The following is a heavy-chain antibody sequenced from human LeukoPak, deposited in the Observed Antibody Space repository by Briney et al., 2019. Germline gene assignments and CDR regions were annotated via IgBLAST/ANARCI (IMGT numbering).Heavy chain of an antibody. D-gene: IGHD3-10*01. Sequence: ASVKVSCKASGGTFSSYAISWVRQAPGQGLEWMGGIIPIFGTANYAQKFQGRVTVTADESTSTAYMDLSSLRSEDTAVYYCARDRGSASYYYYGMDVWGQGTTVTVSS. J-gene: IGHJ6*02. CDR1: GGTFSSYA. V-gene: IGHV1-69*13. CDR2: IIPIFGTA. CDR3: ARDRGSASYYYYGMDV.